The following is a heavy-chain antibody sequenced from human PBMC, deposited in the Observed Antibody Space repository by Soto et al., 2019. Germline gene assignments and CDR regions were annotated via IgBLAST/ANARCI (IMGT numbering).Heavy chain of an antibody. D-gene: IGHD6-13*01. CDR2: IYPGDSDT. CDR1: GYSFTSYW. V-gene: IGHV5-51*01. CDR3: ARHAAAGLADDAFDI. Sequence: GGSLRLSCKGSGYSFTSYWIGWVRQMPGKGLEWMGIIYPGDSDTRYSPSFQGQVTISADKSISTAYLQWSSLKASDTAMYYCARHAAAGLADDAFDIWGQGTMVTVSS. J-gene: IGHJ3*02.